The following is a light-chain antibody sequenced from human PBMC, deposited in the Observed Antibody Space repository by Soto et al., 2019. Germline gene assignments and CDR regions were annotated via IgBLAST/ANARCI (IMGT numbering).Light chain of an antibody. CDR2: GAS. CDR3: QQYNNWPPVT. J-gene: IGKJ2*01. V-gene: IGKV3-15*01. CDR1: QSVSSN. Sequence: EIVMTQSPATLSVSPGERATLSCRASQSVSSNLAWYQQKPGQAPRLLIYGASTRATGIPARFSGSGSGTELTLNIISLQSEDVAVYYCQQYNNWPPVTFGQGTKMDIK.